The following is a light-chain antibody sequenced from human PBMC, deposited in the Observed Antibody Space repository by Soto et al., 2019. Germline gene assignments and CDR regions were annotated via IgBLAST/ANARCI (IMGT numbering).Light chain of an antibody. CDR2: RAS. CDR1: HYIYSN. Sequence: EIVMTQSPATLSLSPGERATLSCTASHYIYSNVAWFQQRPGQAPRLLIYRASTRATGIPARFSGSVSGTDVTLTISSLEKEDSSVYYCQQRHMWPITFGQGTRLEIK. CDR3: QQRHMWPIT. V-gene: IGKV3-15*01. J-gene: IGKJ5*01.